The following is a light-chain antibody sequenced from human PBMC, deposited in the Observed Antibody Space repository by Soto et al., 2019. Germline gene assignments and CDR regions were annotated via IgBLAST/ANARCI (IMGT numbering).Light chain of an antibody. J-gene: IGKJ5*01. V-gene: IGKV3D-15*01. CDR1: QTVNSR. CDR2: HTS. CDR3: QQYNNWPLIT. Sequence: EIVLTQSPATLSSSPGERATLSCRASQTVNSRMAWYQHKLGQAPRLLIYHTSNRATGIPARFSGSGSGTEFTLTISSLQSEDFAVYVCQQYNNWPLITFGQGTRLEIK.